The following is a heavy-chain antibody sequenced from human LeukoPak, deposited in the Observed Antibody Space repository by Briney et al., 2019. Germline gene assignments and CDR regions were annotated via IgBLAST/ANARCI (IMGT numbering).Heavy chain of an antibody. V-gene: IGHV4-34*01. Sequence: SVTLSLTCAVYGGSFSGYYWSWIRQPPGKGLEWIGEINHSGSTNYNPSLKSRVTISVDTSKNQFSLKLSSVTAADTAVYYCARGWYSSRGPFDYWGQGTLVTVSS. CDR1: GGSFSGYY. D-gene: IGHD6-13*01. J-gene: IGHJ4*02. CDR2: INHSGST. CDR3: ARGWYSSRGPFDY.